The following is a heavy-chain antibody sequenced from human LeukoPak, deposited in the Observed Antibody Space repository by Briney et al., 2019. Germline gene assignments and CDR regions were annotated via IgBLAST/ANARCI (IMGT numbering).Heavy chain of an antibody. J-gene: IGHJ4*02. CDR2: IDPPGSDK. Sequence: GGSLRLSCAASGFTFSSYWISWVRQAPGKGLEWVANIDPPGSDKYYVDSVKGRFTISRDNAKNTLYLQMNSLRAEDTAVYYCARAPGSYCGGDCYLYWGQGTLVTVSS. CDR3: ARAPGSYCGGDCYLY. V-gene: IGHV3-7*01. D-gene: IGHD2-21*02. CDR1: GFTFSSYW.